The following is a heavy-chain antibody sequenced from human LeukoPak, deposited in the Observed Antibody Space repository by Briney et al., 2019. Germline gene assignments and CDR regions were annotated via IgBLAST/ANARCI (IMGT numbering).Heavy chain of an antibody. CDR2: IYYSGST. CDR1: GSSISRSSYY. D-gene: IGHD2-21*02. CDR3: ARATDAIFAWFDS. V-gene: IGHV4-39*01. J-gene: IGHJ5*01. Sequence: PSETLSLTCTVSGSSISRSSYYWGWIRQPPGKGLEWIGSIYYSGSTYYNPSLKSRVTLSVDTPKNQFTLKLTSVSAADTAMYYCARATDAIFAWFDSWGQGALVTVSS.